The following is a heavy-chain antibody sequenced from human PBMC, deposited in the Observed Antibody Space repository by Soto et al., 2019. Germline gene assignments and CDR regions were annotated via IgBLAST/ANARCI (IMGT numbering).Heavy chain of an antibody. CDR1: GYSITDLS. V-gene: IGHV1-24*01. CDR2: FAPEDDET. CDR3: TIELRIFEDWRGSYTPGLSVASFDP. Sequence: ASVKVSCKVSGYSITDLSMHWVRQAAGKGLAWMGGFAPEDDETVYAKKFQGRVTMTEDRSTDTAYLELTNLRSDDTAVYYCTIELRIFEDWRGSYTPGLSVASFDPWGKGTQVTV. D-gene: IGHD3-3*02. J-gene: IGHJ5*02.